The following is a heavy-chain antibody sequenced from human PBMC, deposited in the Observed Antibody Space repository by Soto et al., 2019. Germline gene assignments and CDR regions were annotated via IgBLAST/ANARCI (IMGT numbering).Heavy chain of an antibody. J-gene: IGHJ5*02. Sequence: QVQLQESGPGLVKPSETLSLTCTVSGGSISSYYWSWIRQPPGKGLEYIGNIYYSGSTNYKPSINSRVTITVDTSKNQFSLNLNSVTAADTAVYYCARLGCSGGSCPFDPWGQGTLVTVSS. CDR3: ARLGCSGGSCPFDP. V-gene: IGHV4-59*08. D-gene: IGHD2-15*01. CDR1: GGSISSYY. CDR2: IYYSGST.